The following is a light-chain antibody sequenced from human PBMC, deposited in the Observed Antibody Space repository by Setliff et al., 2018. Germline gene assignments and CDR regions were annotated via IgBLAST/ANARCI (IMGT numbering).Light chain of an antibody. CDR3: QSYDSSLSGSDV. J-gene: IGLJ1*01. CDR2: SNN. V-gene: IGLV1-44*01. CDR1: SSNIGSNT. Sequence: QSALTQPPSASGTPGQRVTISCSGSSSNIGSNTVNWYQQLPGTAPKLPIYSNNQRPSGVPDRFSGSKSGTSASLAITGLQAEDEADYYCQSYDSSLSGSDVFGTGTKVTVL.